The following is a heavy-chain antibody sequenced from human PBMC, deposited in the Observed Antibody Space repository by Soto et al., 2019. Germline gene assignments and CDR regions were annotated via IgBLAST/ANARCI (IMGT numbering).Heavy chain of an antibody. J-gene: IGHJ3*02. CDR1: EFTFVNHA. V-gene: IGHV3-30-3*01. D-gene: IGHD3-16*01. Sequence: QVQLVESGGGVVQPGRSLRLSCVGSEFTFVNHAMHWVRQAPGKGLEWVAMISYDGSKEYYADSVKGRFTISRDGSNYRLHLQMISLRVEDTAVYYCARDWASFPALGAFDIWGQGTMVTVSS. CDR3: ARDWASFPALGAFDI. CDR2: ISYDGSKE.